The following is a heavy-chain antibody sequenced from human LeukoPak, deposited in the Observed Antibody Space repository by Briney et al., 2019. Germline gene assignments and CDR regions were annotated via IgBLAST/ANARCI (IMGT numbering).Heavy chain of an antibody. CDR1: GGSISTYY. V-gene: IGHV4-59*01. D-gene: IGHD3-9*01. J-gene: IGHJ5*02. Sequence: PSETLSLTCTVSGGSISTYYWSWIRQPPGKGLEWIGYIYYSGSTNYNPSLKSRVTISVHTSKNQFSLKLSSVTAADTAVYYCARLTGYSSESWFDPWGQGTLVTVSS. CDR2: IYYSGST. CDR3: ARLTGYSSESWFDP.